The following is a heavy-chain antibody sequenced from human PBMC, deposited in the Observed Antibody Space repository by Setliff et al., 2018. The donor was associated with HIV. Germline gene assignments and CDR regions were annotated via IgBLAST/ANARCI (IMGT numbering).Heavy chain of an antibody. CDR1: GGSIISEISW. CDR2: IYMRGGT. J-gene: IGHJ5*02. CDR3: AIDHVTNIAESGYGYTRIDP. Sequence: SLTCTVSGGSIISEISWWAWIRQPAGKGPEWLGQIYMRGGTDYNPSLEGRVTISLDTSKNQFSLKLTSVTAADTAVYYCAIDHVTNIAESGYGYTRIDPWGPGISVTV. D-gene: IGHD5-18*01. V-gene: IGHV4-61*09.